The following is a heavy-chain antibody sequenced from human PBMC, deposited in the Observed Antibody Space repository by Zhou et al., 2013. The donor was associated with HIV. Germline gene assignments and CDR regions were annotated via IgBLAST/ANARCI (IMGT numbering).Heavy chain of an antibody. V-gene: IGHV4-61*02. CDR3: ARLVAARDYYYYIDV. Sequence: QVQLQESGPGLVKPSETLSLTCTVSGGSISSSSYYWSWIRQPAGKGLEWIGRIYASGSTKYNPSLKSRVTISIDTSKNQFSLKLSSVTAADTAVYYCARLVAARDYYYYIDVWGRGTTVTGLL. J-gene: IGHJ6*03. D-gene: IGHD6-13*01. CDR1: GGSISSSSYY. CDR2: IYASGST.